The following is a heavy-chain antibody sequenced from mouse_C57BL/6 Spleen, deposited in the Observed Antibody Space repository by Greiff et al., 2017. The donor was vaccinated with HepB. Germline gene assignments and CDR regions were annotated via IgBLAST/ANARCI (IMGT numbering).Heavy chain of an antibody. Sequence: VQVVESGAELVKPGASVKISCKASGYAFSSYWMNWVKQRPGKGLEWIGQIYPGDGDTNYNGKFKGKATLTADKSSRTAYMQLSSLTSEDSAVYFCARSGNYPFWYRGHGTTLTVSS. CDR2: IYPGDGDT. D-gene: IGHD2-1*01. V-gene: IGHV1-80*01. J-gene: IGHJ2*01. CDR1: GYAFSSYW. CDR3: ARSGNYPFWY.